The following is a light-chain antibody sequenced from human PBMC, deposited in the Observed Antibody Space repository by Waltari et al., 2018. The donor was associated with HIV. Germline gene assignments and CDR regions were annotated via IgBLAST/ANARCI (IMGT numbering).Light chain of an antibody. V-gene: IGKV3-20*01. CDR2: GAS. CDR1: QTISSSY. CDR3: QQYGSSPLYT. J-gene: IGKJ2*01. Sequence: EIVLTQSPGTLSLSPGERATLSCSASQTISSSYLAWYQQKPGQAPRLLISGASSRATGIPDRFSGSGSGTDFTLIISRLEPEDFAVYYCQQYGSSPLYTFGQGTKLEIK.